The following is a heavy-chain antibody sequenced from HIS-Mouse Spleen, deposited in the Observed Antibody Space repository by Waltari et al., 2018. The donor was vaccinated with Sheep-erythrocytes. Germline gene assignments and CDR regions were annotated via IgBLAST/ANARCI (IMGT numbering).Heavy chain of an antibody. CDR2: INPNSGGT. J-gene: IGHJ4*02. Sequence: QVQLVQSGAEVKKPGASVKVSCKASGYTFTGYYMHWVRQAPGQGLEWMGWINPNSGGTNYAQKFQGRVTMTRDTSISTAYMELSRLRSDDTAVYYCARGLVSVDFWSGYYNYFDYWGQGTLVTVSS. CDR1: GYTFTGYY. V-gene: IGHV1-2*02. CDR3: ARGLVSVDFWSGYYNYFDY. D-gene: IGHD3-3*01.